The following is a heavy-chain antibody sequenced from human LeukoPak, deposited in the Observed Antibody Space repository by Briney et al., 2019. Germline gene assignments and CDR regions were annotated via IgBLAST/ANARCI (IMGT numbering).Heavy chain of an antibody. CDR2: ISSSGNYI. CDR1: GFTFSSYS. J-gene: IGHJ4*02. V-gene: IGHV3-21*01. Sequence: GGSLRLSCAASGFTFSSYSMNWVRQAPGKGLEWVSSISSSGNYIYYADSLKGRFTISRDNAKNSLYLQMNSLRAEDTAVYYCARAVRDWPFKGQFDYWGQGTLVTVSS. D-gene: IGHD3-9*01. CDR3: ARAVRDWPFKGQFDY.